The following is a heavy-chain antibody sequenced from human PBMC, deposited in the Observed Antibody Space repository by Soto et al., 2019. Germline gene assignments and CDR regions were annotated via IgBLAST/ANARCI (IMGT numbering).Heavy chain of an antibody. V-gene: IGHV1-69*13. D-gene: IGHD3-3*01. CDR1: GGTFSSYA. J-gene: IGHJ6*02. Sequence: SVKVSCKASGGTFSSYAISWVRQAPGQGLEWMGGIIPIFGTANYAQKFQGRVTITADESTSTAYMELSSLRSEDTAVYYCARGGYDFWSGYYYYYYGMDVWGQGTTVTVSS. CDR2: IIPIFGTA. CDR3: ARGGYDFWSGYYYYYYGMDV.